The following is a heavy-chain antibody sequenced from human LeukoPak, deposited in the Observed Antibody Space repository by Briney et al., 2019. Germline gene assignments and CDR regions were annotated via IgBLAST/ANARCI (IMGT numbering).Heavy chain of an antibody. V-gene: IGHV4-59*01. CDR1: GGSFSTYY. Sequence: SETLSLTCTVSGGSFSTYYWTWIRQPPGKGLEWIGYIYYSGSTNYNPSLKSRVTMSVDTSKNQFSLNLNSVTAADTAVYYCARDRLGLPVDYWGRGTLVTVSS. D-gene: IGHD3-16*01. CDR3: ARDRLGLPVDY. J-gene: IGHJ4*02. CDR2: IYYSGST.